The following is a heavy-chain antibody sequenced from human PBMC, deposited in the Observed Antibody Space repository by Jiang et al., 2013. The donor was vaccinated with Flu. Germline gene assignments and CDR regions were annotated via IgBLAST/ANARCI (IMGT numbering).Heavy chain of an antibody. CDR3: AREERDTIFPYYMDV. J-gene: IGHJ6*03. Sequence: VQLVESGAEVKKPGSSVKVSCKVSGGTFNKYAFSWVRQAPGQGLEWMGGIIPNFATTNYAQKFQARITITADESTSTAYMELSSLRSEDTAVYYCAREERDTIFPYYMDVWGKGTTVTVSS. D-gene: IGHD3-3*01. CDR1: GGTFNKYA. V-gene: IGHV1-69*01. CDR2: IIPNFATT.